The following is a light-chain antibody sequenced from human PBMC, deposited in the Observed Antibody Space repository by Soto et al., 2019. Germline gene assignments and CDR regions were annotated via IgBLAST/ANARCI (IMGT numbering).Light chain of an antibody. Sequence: DLVMTQSPLYLPVPLGQPDSISCRSSQSIEYSDGNTFLNWFQQRPGQSPRRLIYKVCNQASGVPDRFSGSRSGTDFTLKISRGEAKNVRVYYWMQAPPGQEYTFGQGPKREIK. CDR1: QSIEYSDGNTF. CDR2: KVC. V-gene: IGKV2-30*01. J-gene: IGKJ2*01. CDR3: MQAPPGQEYT.